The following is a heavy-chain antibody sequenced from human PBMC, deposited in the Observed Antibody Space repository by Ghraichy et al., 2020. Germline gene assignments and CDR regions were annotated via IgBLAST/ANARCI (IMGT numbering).Heavy chain of an antibody. CDR1: GFTFSSYA. J-gene: IGHJ4*02. V-gene: IGHV3-23*01. Sequence: GGSLRLSCAASGFTFSSYAISWVRQAPGKGLEWVSAISGSGGSTYYADSVKGRFTISRDNSKNTLYLQMNSLRAEDTAVYYCAKDLTMVRGVIPKHDFSFDYWGQGTLVTVSS. CDR3: AKDLTMVRGVIPKHDFSFDY. D-gene: IGHD3-10*01. CDR2: ISGSGGST.